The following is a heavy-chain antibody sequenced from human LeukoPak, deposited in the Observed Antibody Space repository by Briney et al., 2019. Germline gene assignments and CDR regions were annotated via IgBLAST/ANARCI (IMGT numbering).Heavy chain of an antibody. J-gene: IGHJ4*02. CDR3: AGSLRGGGWYMY. D-gene: IGHD6-19*01. CDR1: GFTFSSYA. V-gene: IGHV3-30-3*01. Sequence: GGSLRLSCSASGFTFSSYAMHGVRQAQGKGLEGLALISYDASNKHYADSVKSRSTTSRDNSKNSLYLQMNSLRDEDTAVYYCAGSLRGGGWYMYWGQGTLVTVSS. CDR2: ISYDASNK.